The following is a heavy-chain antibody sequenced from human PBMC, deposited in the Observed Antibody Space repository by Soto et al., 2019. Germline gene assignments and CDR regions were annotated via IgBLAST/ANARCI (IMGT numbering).Heavy chain of an antibody. CDR1: GFTFSSYG. J-gene: IGHJ3*02. V-gene: IGHV3-7*01. D-gene: IGHD2-2*01. Sequence: GGSLRLSCAASGFTFSSYGMSWVGQAPGKGLEWVANIKQDGSEKYYVDSVKGRFTISRDNAKNSLYLQMNSLRAEDTAVYYCARESTIVPGTDAFDIWGQGTMVTVS. CDR2: IKQDGSEK. CDR3: ARESTIVPGTDAFDI.